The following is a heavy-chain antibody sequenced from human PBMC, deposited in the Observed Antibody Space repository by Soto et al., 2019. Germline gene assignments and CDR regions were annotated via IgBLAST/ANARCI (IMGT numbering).Heavy chain of an antibody. CDR2: IYWHDDK. CDR3: AHGDYSRIGCMDV. CDR1: GFSLSTSGVG. V-gene: IGHV2-5*01. Sequence: QIPLKESGPTLVQPTQPLPLTCTFSGFSLSTSGVGVGWIRQPPVKALDWLALIYWHDDKRSSPSLKSSLNITKDTSKNQVVLTMTNIDPVDTATDYCAHGDYSRIGCMDVWGQGTTVTVSS. D-gene: IGHD4-17*01. J-gene: IGHJ6*02.